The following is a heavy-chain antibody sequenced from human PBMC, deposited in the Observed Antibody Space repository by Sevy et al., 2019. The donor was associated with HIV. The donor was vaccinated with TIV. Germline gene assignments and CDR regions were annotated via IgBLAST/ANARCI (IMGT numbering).Heavy chain of an antibody. Sequence: GWSLRLSCAASGFTFSSYWMHWVRQAPGKGLVWVSRINSDGSSTSYADSVKGRFTISRDNAKNTLYLQMNSLSAEDTAVYYCAAGFGDLFDYWGQGTLVTVSS. CDR1: GFTFSSYW. V-gene: IGHV3-74*01. CDR2: INSDGSST. CDR3: AAGFGDLFDY. J-gene: IGHJ4*02. D-gene: IGHD3-10*01.